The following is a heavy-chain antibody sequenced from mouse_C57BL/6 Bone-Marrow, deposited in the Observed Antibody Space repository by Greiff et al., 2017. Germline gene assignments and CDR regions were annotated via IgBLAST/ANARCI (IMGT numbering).Heavy chain of an antibody. CDR3: ASSYWYFDV. Sequence: VKLQESGAELARPGASVKLSCKASGYTFTSCGISWVKQRTGQGLEWIGEIYPRSGNTYYNEKFKGKATLTADKSSSTAYMELRSLTSEDSAVYFCASSYWYFDVWGTGTTVTVSS. V-gene: IGHV1-81*01. J-gene: IGHJ1*03. CDR1: GYTFTSCG. CDR2: IYPRSGNT.